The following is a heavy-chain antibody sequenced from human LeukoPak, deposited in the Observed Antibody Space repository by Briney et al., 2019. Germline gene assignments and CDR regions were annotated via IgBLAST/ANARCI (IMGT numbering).Heavy chain of an antibody. Sequence: GASVKVSCKASGYTFTSYYMHWVRQAPGQGLEWMGIINPSGGSTSYAQKFQGRVTMTRDMSTSTAYMELNRLTSDDTAVYYCARDYDILTGYFSPPDYWGQGTLVTVSS. CDR3: ARDYDILTGYFSPPDY. CDR2: INPSGGST. CDR1: GYTFTSYY. J-gene: IGHJ4*02. D-gene: IGHD3-9*01. V-gene: IGHV1-46*01.